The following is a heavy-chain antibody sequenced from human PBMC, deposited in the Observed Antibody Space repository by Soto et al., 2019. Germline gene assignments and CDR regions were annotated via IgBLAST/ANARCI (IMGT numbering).Heavy chain of an antibody. D-gene: IGHD3-3*01. CDR1: GGSISSGGYY. CDR2: IYYSGST. CDR3: ARGGFERFLEWLLRTPYYYYGMDV. J-gene: IGHJ6*02. Sequence: TVSGGSISSGGYYWSWIRQHPGKGLEWIGYIYYSGSTYYNPSLKSRVTISVDTSKNQFSLKLSSVTAADTAVYYCARGGFERFLEWLLRTPYYYYGMDVWGQGTTVTVSS. V-gene: IGHV4-31*03.